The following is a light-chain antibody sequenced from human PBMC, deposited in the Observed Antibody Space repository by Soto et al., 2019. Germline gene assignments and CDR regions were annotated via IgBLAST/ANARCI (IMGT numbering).Light chain of an antibody. V-gene: IGLV1-40*01. Sequence: QSVLTQPPSVSGAPGQRVTISCTGSSSNIGAGYDVHWYQQIPGAAPKLLIYTNTNRPTGDPDRFSASESGTSASLAITGLQAEDEADYYCQSYDGSLGGSVFGGGTKVTVL. CDR1: SSNIGAGYD. CDR3: QSYDGSLGGSV. J-gene: IGLJ3*02. CDR2: TNT.